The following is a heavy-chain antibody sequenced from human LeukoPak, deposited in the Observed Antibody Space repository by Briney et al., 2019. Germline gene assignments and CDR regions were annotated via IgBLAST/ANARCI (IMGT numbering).Heavy chain of an antibody. D-gene: IGHD2-21*02. V-gene: IGHV4-61*02. Sequence: SETRSLTCSVSGDSIGSGRYYWTWIRQPAGKGLQWIGRLYTNENTNYNPSLESRVSISVDTSKTQFFLKLTSVTAADTAVYFCARGVVTDDYYMDVWGKGTAITVSS. J-gene: IGHJ6*03. CDR2: LYTNENT. CDR3: ARGVVTDDYYMDV. CDR1: GDSIGSGRYY.